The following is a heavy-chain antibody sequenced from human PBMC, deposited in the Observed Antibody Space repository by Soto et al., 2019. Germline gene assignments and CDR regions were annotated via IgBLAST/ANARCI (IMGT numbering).Heavy chain of an antibody. J-gene: IGHJ4*02. CDR3: ARELVTETTLEYFDF. CDR1: GGTFTNDA. D-gene: IGHD2-21*02. V-gene: IGHV1-69*01. Sequence: QVPLVQSGAEVKKSGSSVRVSCTASGGTFTNDAISCVRQATGQGLEWLGRIIPFFGTPDYSQSFQGRLTITADESTGTAYMDLRSLRSDDTAVYYCARELVTETTLEYFDFWGQGTLVTVSS. CDR2: IIPFFGTP.